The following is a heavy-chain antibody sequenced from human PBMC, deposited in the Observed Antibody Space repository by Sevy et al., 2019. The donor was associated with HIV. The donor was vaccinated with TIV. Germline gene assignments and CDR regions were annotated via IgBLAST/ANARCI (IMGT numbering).Heavy chain of an antibody. Sequence: GGSLRLSCAASGFTFSRFAMSWVRQAPGKGLEWVSIISGSGDITYYEQSVKGRFTISRDNSKNTLSLQMNSLRDEDTAIYVCAETDRISALFQFDYWGQGTLVTVSS. J-gene: IGHJ4*02. CDR3: AETDRISALFQFDY. CDR1: GFTFSRFA. D-gene: IGHD3-16*02. V-gene: IGHV3-23*01. CDR2: ISGSGDIT.